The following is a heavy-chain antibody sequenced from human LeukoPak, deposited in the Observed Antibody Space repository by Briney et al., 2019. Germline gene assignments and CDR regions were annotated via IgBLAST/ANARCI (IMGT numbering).Heavy chain of an antibody. CDR3: AKRGVVIRGILVIGYHQEAYHYDF. V-gene: IGHV3-23*01. CDR1: GISLSNCA. D-gene: IGHD3-10*01. CDR2: ISERGGSA. J-gene: IGHJ4*02. Sequence: PGGSLRLSCVVSGISLSNCAMTWVRQAPGKGLEWVSYISERGGSATYADSVRGRFTISRDTSLNTLYLQMNSLRAEDTAVYFCAKRGVVIRGILVIGYHQEAYHYDFWGQGVLVTVSS.